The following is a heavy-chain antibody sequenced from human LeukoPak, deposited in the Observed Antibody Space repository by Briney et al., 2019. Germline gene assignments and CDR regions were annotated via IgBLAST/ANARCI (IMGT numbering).Heavy chain of an antibody. D-gene: IGHD3-22*01. CDR3: ARATERITMIVVVLQPDAFDI. CDR2: IYYSGST. V-gene: IGHV4-59*01. Sequence: SETLSLTCTVSGGSISSYYWSWIRQPPGKGLEWIGYIYYSGSTNYNPSLKSRVTISVDTSKNQFSLKLSSVTAADTAVYYCARATERITMIVVVLQPDAFDIWGQGTMVTVSS. J-gene: IGHJ3*02. CDR1: GGSISSYY.